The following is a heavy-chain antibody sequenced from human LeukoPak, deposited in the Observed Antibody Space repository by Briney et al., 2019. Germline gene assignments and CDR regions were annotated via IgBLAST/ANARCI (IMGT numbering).Heavy chain of an antibody. CDR2: ISSSSSSI. Sequence: GGSLRLSCAASGFTFSGYGMNWVRQAPGKGLEWVSYISSSSSSIHYADSVKGRFTISRDNDKNSLSLQMNSLRDEDTAVYYSTRLISGYDSYWGQGTLVTVSS. D-gene: IGHD5-12*01. CDR1: GFTFSGYG. V-gene: IGHV3-48*02. CDR3: TRLISGYDSY. J-gene: IGHJ4*02.